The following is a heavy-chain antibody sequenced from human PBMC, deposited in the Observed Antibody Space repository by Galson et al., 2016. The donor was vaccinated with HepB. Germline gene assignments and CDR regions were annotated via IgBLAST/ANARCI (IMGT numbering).Heavy chain of an antibody. J-gene: IGHJ4*02. CDR2: FSGSGGST. D-gene: IGHD3-22*01. Sequence: SLRLSCAASGFTFSSYAMSWVRQAPGKGLEWVPAFSGSGGSTYYADSVKGRFTISRDNSKNTLYLQMNSLRAEDTAVYYCSKPASITMIGVVPYYFDSWGQGTLVTVSS. CDR3: SKPASITMIGVVPYYFDS. V-gene: IGHV3-23*01. CDR1: GFTFSSYA.